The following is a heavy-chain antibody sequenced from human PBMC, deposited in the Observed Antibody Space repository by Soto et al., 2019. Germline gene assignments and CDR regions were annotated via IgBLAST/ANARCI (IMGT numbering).Heavy chain of an antibody. Sequence: VQLVQSGAEVKKPGSSVKVSCKASGGTFSSYAISWVRQAPGQGLEWMGGIIPIFGTANYAQKFQGRVTITADESTSTAYMELSSLRSEDTAVYYCARRRDYYDSSGYYYLFFDYWGQGTLVTVSS. J-gene: IGHJ4*02. V-gene: IGHV1-69*01. CDR1: GGTFSSYA. D-gene: IGHD3-22*01. CDR2: IIPIFGTA. CDR3: ARRRDYYDSSGYYYLFFDY.